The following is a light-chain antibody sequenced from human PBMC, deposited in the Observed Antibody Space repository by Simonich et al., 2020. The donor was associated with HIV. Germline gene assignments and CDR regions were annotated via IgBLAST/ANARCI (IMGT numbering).Light chain of an antibody. Sequence: DIVMTQSPDSLAVSLGERATINCKSSQSILYSSNNKNYLAWYQQKPRQPPKLLIYGASTRESGVPDRVSGSGSGTDFTLTISSLQAEDVAVYYCQQYYSTPPYTFGQGTKLEIK. CDR3: QQYYSTPPYT. V-gene: IGKV4-1*01. CDR2: GAS. J-gene: IGKJ2*01. CDR1: QSILYSSNNKNY.